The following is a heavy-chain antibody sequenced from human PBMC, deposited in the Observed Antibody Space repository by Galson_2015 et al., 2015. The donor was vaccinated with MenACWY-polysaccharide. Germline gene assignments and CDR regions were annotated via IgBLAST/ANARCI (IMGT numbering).Heavy chain of an antibody. CDR2: VSYDGNSK. J-gene: IGHJ6*03. V-gene: IGHV3-30*04. D-gene: IGHD2-2*01. CDR3: ARDRCSGTNCQYYYIYYMDV. Sequence: SLRLSCAVSGPSFRSYAMHWVRQAPGKGLEWVADVSYDGNSKKYAEAVKGRFTISRDNSKKTVYLQMNSLRPEDTAIYSCARDRCSGTNCQYYYIYYMDVWGRGTTFIVSS. CDR1: GPSFRSYA.